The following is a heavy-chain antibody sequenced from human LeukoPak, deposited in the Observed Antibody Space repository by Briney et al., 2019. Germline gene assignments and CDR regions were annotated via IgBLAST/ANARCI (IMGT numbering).Heavy chain of an antibody. D-gene: IGHD6-25*01. CDR3: ARDFNNIAAPINWFDP. CDR2: IYTSGST. V-gene: IGHV4-4*07. Sequence: SETLSLTCTVSGGSISSYYWSWIRQPAGKGLEWIGRIYTSGSTNYNPSLKSRITMSVDTSKNQFSLKLSSVTAADTAVYYCARDFNNIAAPINWFDPWGQGTLVTVSS. J-gene: IGHJ5*02. CDR1: GGSISSYY.